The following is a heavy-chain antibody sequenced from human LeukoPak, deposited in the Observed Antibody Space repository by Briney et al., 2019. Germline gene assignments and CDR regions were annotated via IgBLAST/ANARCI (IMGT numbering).Heavy chain of an antibody. V-gene: IGHV4-34*01. J-gene: IGHJ3*01. CDR3: ARPKAGYSSTDAFDV. D-gene: IGHD6-19*01. CDR2: INHSGST. CDR1: GESFSDFY. Sequence: SETLSLTCAVYGESFSDFYWNWIRQPPGKGLEWIGEINHSGSTNYNPSLKSRVTISVDTSKNQISLKVSSVTAADTAVYYCARPKAGYSSTDAFDVWGQGTMVTVSS.